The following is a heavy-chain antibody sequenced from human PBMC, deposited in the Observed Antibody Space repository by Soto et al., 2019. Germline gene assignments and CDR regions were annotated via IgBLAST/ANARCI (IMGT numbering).Heavy chain of an antibody. CDR2: INPSGGST. V-gene: IGHV1-46*03. Sequence: ASVKVSCKASGYSFTSYNMYWVRQAPGQGLEWMGIINPSGGSTNYAQKFQGRVTMTRDTSTSTVYMELSSLRSEDTAVYYCARRSSSSLLDYWGQGTLVTVSS. J-gene: IGHJ4*02. D-gene: IGHD2-2*01. CDR3: ARRSSSSLLDY. CDR1: GYSFTSYN.